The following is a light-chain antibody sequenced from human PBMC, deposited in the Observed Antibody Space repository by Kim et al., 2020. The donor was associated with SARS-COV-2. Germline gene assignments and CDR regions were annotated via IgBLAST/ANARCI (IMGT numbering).Light chain of an antibody. Sequence: INTWVAWYQQKPGKAPKLLIYKASNLEGGVPSRFSGSGSGTEFSLTINNLQPDDFATYYCQQYINYSYTFGQGTKLEI. J-gene: IGKJ2*01. CDR2: KAS. CDR1: INTW. V-gene: IGKV1-5*03. CDR3: QQYINYSYT.